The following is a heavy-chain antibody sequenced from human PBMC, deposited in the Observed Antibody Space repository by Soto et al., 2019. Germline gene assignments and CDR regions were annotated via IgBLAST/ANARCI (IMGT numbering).Heavy chain of an antibody. CDR2: IGTTGDP. CDR1: GFIFSNYA. J-gene: IGHJ4*02. D-gene: IGHD6-19*01. Sequence: EVQLVESGGGLVQPGGSLSLSCAASGFIFSNYAMHWVRRPPGKGRAWLAAIGTTGDPYYPVSVKGRFTISRENARNSLYIQVDSLTVGDTAVYFCGRGNSGWYAEVDYWGQGTLVTVSS. CDR3: GRGNSGWYAEVDY. V-gene: IGHV3-13*05.